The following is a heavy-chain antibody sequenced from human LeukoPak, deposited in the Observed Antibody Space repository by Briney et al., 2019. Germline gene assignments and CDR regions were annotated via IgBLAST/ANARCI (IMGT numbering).Heavy chain of an antibody. CDR1: GGSISSSSYY. V-gene: IGHV4-39*01. CDR3: ARLIDIAVAGIDY. J-gene: IGHJ4*02. Sequence: PSETLSLTCTVSGGSISSSSYYWGWIRQPPGKGLEWIGSIYYSGSTYYNPSLKSRVTISVDTSKNQFSLKLSSVTAADTAVYYCARLIDIAVAGIDYWGQGTLVTVSS. CDR2: IYYSGST. D-gene: IGHD6-19*01.